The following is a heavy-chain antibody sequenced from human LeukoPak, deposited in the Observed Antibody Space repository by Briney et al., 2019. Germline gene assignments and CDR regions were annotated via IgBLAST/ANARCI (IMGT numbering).Heavy chain of an antibody. CDR1: GFTFSSYG. CDR2: IRYDGSNK. CDR3: AKDGTDYYDSSGYYFSY. Sequence: PGGSLRLSCAASGFTFSSYGMHWVRQAPGKGLEWVAFIRYDGSNKYYADSVKGRFTISRDNSKNTLYLQMNSLRAEDTAVYYCAKDGTDYYDSSGYYFSYWGQGTRVTVSS. D-gene: IGHD3-22*01. V-gene: IGHV3-30*02. J-gene: IGHJ4*02.